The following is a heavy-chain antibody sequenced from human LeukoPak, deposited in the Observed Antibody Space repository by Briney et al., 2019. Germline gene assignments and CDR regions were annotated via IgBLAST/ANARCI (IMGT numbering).Heavy chain of an antibody. CDR2: IKSDGSET. J-gene: IGHJ4*02. D-gene: IGHD3-16*01. V-gene: IGHV3-74*01. CDR1: GFTFSSFW. Sequence: GSLRLSCAASGFTFSSFWIYRVRHAPGKGLVWVSRIKSDGSETLYADSVKGRFTISRDNAKNTLYLQMNSLRAEDSAVYYCARVRMGDDFNPFDYWGQGTLVTVSS. CDR3: ARVRMGDDFNPFDY.